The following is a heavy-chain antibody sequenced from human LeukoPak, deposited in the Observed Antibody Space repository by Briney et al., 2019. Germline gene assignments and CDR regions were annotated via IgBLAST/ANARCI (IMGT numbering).Heavy chain of an antibody. CDR2: IYYSGST. Sequence: SETLSLTCTVSGGSISSYYWSWIRQPPGKGLEWIGYIYYSGSTNFNPSLKSRVTISVDTSKNQFSLRLSSVTAADTAVYYCARVRGSSWLYYYYYMDVWGKGTTVTISS. CDR1: GGSISSYY. V-gene: IGHV4-59*01. D-gene: IGHD6-13*01. J-gene: IGHJ6*03. CDR3: ARVRGSSWLYYYYYMDV.